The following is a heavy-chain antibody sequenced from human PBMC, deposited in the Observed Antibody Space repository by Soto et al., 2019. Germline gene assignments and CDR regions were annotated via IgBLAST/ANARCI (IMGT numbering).Heavy chain of an antibody. J-gene: IGHJ4*02. V-gene: IGHV3-30-3*01. CDR3: ARLIGYCSAASCSGH. CDR1: GFTFSNYA. Sequence: GGSLRLSCAASGFTFSNYAVHWVRRAPGKGLEWVALISYNGDSEHYADSVKGRFSISRDNSKNTVYLQMNSLRTDDTAVYYCARLIGYCSAASCSGHWGQGILVTVSS. CDR2: ISYNGDSE. D-gene: IGHD2-15*01.